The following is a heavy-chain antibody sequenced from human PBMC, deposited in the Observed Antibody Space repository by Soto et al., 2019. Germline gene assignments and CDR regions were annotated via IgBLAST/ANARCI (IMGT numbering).Heavy chain of an antibody. V-gene: IGHV3-30*18. CDR2: ISYDGSKK. D-gene: IGHD3-22*01. Sequence: GGSLRLSCAASGFTFSSYGMHWVRQAPGKGLEWVAVISYDGSKKYYADSVKGRFTISRDNSKNTLYVQMNSLRAEDTAVYYCAKEWVYDSSGWSFDYWGQGTLVTVSS. CDR3: AKEWVYDSSGWSFDY. CDR1: GFTFSSYG. J-gene: IGHJ4*02.